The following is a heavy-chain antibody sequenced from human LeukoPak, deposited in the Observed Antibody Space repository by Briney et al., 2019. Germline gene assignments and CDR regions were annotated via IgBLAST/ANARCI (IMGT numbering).Heavy chain of an antibody. J-gene: IGHJ3*02. Sequence: GGSLRLSCSASGFTFGDYAMNWFRQAPGKGLEWVGFIRSKAYGGTTEYAASVKGRFTISRDDFKSIAYLQMNSLKIGDTGLYYCTRDRPRYDYGDYRDTFDIWGQGTMVTVSS. CDR2: IRSKAYGGTT. V-gene: IGHV3-49*03. CDR3: TRDRPRYDYGDYRDTFDI. D-gene: IGHD4-17*01. CDR1: GFTFGDYA.